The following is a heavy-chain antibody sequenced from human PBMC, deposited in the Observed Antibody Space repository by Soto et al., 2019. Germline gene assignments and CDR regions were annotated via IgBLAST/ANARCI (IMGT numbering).Heavy chain of an antibody. D-gene: IGHD3-3*01. J-gene: IGHJ6*02. Sequence: TLSLTCTVSGGSISSYYWSWIRQPPGKGLEWIGYIYYSGSTNYNPSLKSRVTISVDTSKNQFSLKLSSVTAADTAVYYCARSRNGGAALFWYYYYGMDVRGQGTTVTVSS. CDR2: IYYSGST. CDR1: GGSISSYY. CDR3: ARSRNGGAALFWYYYYGMDV. V-gene: IGHV4-59*01.